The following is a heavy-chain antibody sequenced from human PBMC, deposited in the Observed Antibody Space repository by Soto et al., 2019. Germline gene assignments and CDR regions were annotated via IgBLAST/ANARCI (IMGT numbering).Heavy chain of an antibody. V-gene: IGHV4-4*07. D-gene: IGHD2-2*01. CDR3: ARGSCRSSSCDVFDY. CDR2: ISTSGST. Sequence: QVQLQESGPGLVKPSETLSLTCTVSGGSLSSYYWSWIRQPAGTGLEWIGRISTSGSTNYNPALKRRVTMSVDTSKNQFSLRLRSVTAADTSVYYCARGSCRSSSCDVFDYWGQGTLVTVSS. J-gene: IGHJ4*02. CDR1: GGSLSSYY.